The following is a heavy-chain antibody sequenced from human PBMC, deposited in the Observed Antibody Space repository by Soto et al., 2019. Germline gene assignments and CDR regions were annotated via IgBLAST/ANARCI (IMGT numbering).Heavy chain of an antibody. CDR3: ARLSTSEDY. V-gene: IGHV4-61*01. J-gene: IGHJ4*02. Sequence: SETLSLTCTVSRGSVSSGSFYWSWIRQPPGKGLEWIGYIYYSGSTNYNPSLKSRVTISVDTSMNQFSLKMSSVTAADTAVYYCARLSTSEDYWGQGTLVTVSS. D-gene: IGHD2-2*01. CDR1: RGSVSSGSFY. CDR2: IYYSGST.